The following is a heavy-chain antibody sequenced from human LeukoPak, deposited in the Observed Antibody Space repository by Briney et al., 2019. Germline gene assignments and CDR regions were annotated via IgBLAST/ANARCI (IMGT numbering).Heavy chain of an antibody. J-gene: IGHJ5*02. D-gene: IGHD5-18*01. CDR3: ARDTAMANNWFDP. V-gene: IGHV4-31*03. CDR1: GGSISSGGYY. Sequence: PSETLSLTCTVSGGSISSGGYYWSWIRQHPGKGPEWIGYIYYSGSTYYNPSLKSRVTISVDTSKNQFSLKLSSVTAADTAVYYCARDTAMANNWFDPWGQEPWSPSPQ. CDR2: IYYSGST.